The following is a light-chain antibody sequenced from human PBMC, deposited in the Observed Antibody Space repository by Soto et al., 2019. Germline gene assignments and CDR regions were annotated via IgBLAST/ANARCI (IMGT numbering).Light chain of an antibody. J-gene: IGKJ4*01. CDR2: DAS. CDR3: QQLNT. CDR1: QDISNY. Sequence: DIQMTQSPSSLSASGGDRVTITCQASQDISNYLNWYQQKKGKAPKLLIYDASNLETGVPSRFSGSGSGTDFTFTISSLQPEDIATYYCQQLNTFGGGNTGDIK. V-gene: IGKV1-33*01.